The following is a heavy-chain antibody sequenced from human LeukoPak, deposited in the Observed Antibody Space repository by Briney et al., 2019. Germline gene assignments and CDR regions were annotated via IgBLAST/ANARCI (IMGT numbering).Heavy chain of an antibody. CDR3: ARETGLYYFDY. CDR2: IYYSGST. CDR1: GGSISSGDYY. Sequence: SETLSLTCTVSGGSISSGDYYWNWIRQPPGKGLEWIGHIYYSGSTYYNPPLKSRATISVDTSKNQFSLKLSSVTAADTAVYFCARETGLYYFDYWGQGTRVTVSS. J-gene: IGHJ4*02. D-gene: IGHD1-14*01. V-gene: IGHV4-30-4*01.